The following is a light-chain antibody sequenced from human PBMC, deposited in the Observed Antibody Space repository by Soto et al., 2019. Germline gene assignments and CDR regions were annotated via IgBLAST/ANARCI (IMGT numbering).Light chain of an antibody. CDR1: RRDIGAYNF. CDR2: DVN. J-gene: IGLJ2*01. V-gene: IGLV2-14*03. Sequence: QSALTQPASVSGSPGQSITISCTGTRRDIGAYNFVSWYQQHPGKAPKLMLYDVNIRPSGVSNRFSGSKSGNTASLTISGLQAEDEADYYCTSWTTSTTMIFGGGTKVTVL. CDR3: TSWTTSTTMI.